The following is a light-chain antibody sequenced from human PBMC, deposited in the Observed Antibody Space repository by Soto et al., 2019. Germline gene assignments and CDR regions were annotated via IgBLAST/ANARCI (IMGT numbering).Light chain of an antibody. J-gene: IGLJ1*01. V-gene: IGLV2-11*01. CDR1: SSDVGGYNY. CDR2: DVS. CDR3: CSYAGSPRYV. Sequence: QSALTQPRSXXXXXXXXXTISCTGTSSDVGGYNYVSWYQQHPGKAPKVMIYDVSERPSGVPDRFSGSKSGNTASLTISGLQAEDEADYYCCSYAGSPRYVFGTGTKVTVL.